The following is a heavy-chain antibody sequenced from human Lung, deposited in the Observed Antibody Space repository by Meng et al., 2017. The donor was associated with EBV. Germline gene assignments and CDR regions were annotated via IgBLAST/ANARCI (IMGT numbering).Heavy chain of an antibody. CDR3: ARAVDTGYFDY. CDR2: IYYSGST. J-gene: IGHJ4*02. Sequence: VRLQESGPGLVKPSQTLSLTCTVSGGSISSGGHYWSWIRQHPGKGLEWIGYIYYSGSTYYNPSLKSLVSISVDTSNNQFSLKLSSVTAADTAVYYCARAVDTGYFDYWGQGTLVTVSS. CDR1: GGSISSGGHY. D-gene: IGHD5-18*01. V-gene: IGHV4-31*01.